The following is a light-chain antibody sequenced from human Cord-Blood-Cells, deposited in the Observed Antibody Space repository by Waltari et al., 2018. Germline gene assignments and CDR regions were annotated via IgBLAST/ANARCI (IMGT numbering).Light chain of an antibody. Sequence: QSVLTQPPSASGTPGQRVTISCSGSSSNTGSNYVYWYQQPPGTAPKLPIYRNNQRPSGVPDRFSGSKSGTSASLAISGLRSEDEADYYCAAWDDSLSGYVFGTGTKVTVL. CDR3: AAWDDSLSGYV. CDR2: RNN. V-gene: IGLV1-47*01. J-gene: IGLJ1*01. CDR1: SSNTGSNY.